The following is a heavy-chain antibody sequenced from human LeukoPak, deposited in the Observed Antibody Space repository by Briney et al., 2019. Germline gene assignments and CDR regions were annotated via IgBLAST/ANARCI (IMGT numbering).Heavy chain of an antibody. CDR2: ISYDGSNK. CDR3: AKGYRNFDY. CDR1: GFTFSSYG. Sequence: GGSLRFSCAASGFTFSSYGMHWVRQAPGKGLEWVAVISYDGSNKYYADSVKGRFTISRDNSKNTLYLQMNSLRAEDTAVYYCAKGYRNFDYWGQGTLVTVSS. J-gene: IGHJ4*02. D-gene: IGHD1-14*01. V-gene: IGHV3-30*18.